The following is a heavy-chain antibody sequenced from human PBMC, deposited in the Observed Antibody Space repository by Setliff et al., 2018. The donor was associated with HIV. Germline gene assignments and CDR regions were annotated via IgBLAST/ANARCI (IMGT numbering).Heavy chain of an antibody. CDR1: GGSISTSNYY. J-gene: IGHJ6*03. V-gene: IGHV4-39*01. CDR2: IYYSGNT. CDR3: ARHYNGAVADAYSYYYYMDV. Sequence: SETLSLTCTVSGGSISTSNYYWGWISQPPGKGLEWIGSIYYSGNTYYNPSLKSRVTISVDTSKNQFSLKLSSVTAADTAVYYCARHYNGAVADAYSYYYYMDVWGKGTTVTVSS. D-gene: IGHD6-19*01.